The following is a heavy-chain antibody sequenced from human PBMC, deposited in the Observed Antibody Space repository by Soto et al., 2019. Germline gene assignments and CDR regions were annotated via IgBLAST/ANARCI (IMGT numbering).Heavy chain of an antibody. CDR3: AAADCSATYCYSWPGNYGVEV. CDR1: GFTFNNYG. CDR2: IWYDGSNK. J-gene: IGHJ6*02. Sequence: QVQLVESGGGVVQPGGSLRLSCTASGFTFNNYGMHWVRQAPGKGLEWVAIIWYDGSNKYYADSVKGRFTISRDNSKNTQYLQMNMQRTKDRAVDYCAAADCSATYCYSWPGNYGVEVWGQGTMVTVSS. D-gene: IGHD2-15*01. V-gene: IGHV3-30*02.